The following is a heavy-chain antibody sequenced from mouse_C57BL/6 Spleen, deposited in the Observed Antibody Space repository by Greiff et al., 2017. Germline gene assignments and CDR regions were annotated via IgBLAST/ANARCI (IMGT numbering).Heavy chain of an antibody. CDR2: ISDGGSYT. D-gene: IGHD1-1*01. Sequence: EVQLVESGGGLVKPGGSLKLSCAASGFTFSSYAMSWVRQTPEKRLEWVATISDGGSYTYYPDNVKGRFTISRDNAKNNLYLQMSHLKSEDTAMYYGAREALYGSTRRFAYWGQGTLVTVSA. V-gene: IGHV5-4*01. CDR3: AREALYGSTRRFAY. J-gene: IGHJ3*01. CDR1: GFTFSSYA.